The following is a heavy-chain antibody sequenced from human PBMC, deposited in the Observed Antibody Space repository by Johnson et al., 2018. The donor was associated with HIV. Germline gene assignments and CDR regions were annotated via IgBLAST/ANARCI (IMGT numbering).Heavy chain of an antibody. V-gene: IGHV3-7*01. Sequence: EVQLVESGGGLVQPGGSLRLSCAASGFTFSSYWMSWVRQAPEKGLEWVANIKQDGSEKYYVDSVKGRFTISRDNAKNSLYLQMNSLRAEDTAVYYCARDPVSHYYDSSGSLDDAFDIWGQGTMVTVSS. CDR2: IKQDGSEK. J-gene: IGHJ3*02. CDR3: ARDPVSHYYDSSGSLDDAFDI. CDR1: GFTFSSYW. D-gene: IGHD3-22*01.